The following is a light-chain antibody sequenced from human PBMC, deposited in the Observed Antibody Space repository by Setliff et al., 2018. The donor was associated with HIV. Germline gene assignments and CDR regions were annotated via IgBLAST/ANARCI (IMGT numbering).Light chain of an antibody. V-gene: IGLV2-14*01. CDR2: EVS. J-gene: IGLJ1*01. CDR3: SSYSTSGTL. CDR1: SSDVGTYDY. Sequence: QSALTQPASVSGSPGQTITISCTGTSSDVGTYDYVSWYQQHPGKASKLMIYEVSNRPSGVSNRFSGSKSGNTASLTVSGLQAGDEADYYCSSYSTSGTLFGTGTKVTVL.